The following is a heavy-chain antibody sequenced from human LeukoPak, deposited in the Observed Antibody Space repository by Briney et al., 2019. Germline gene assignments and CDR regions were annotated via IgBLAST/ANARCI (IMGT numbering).Heavy chain of an antibody. CDR2: IHRSGGT. J-gene: IGHJ4*02. CDR1: GASISNKDW. V-gene: IGHV4-4*02. CDR3: ARVRRGYYYDSSGYLPFGGFDY. D-gene: IGHD3-22*01. Sequence: SETLSLTCTVSGASISNKDWWGWVRQSLGEGLEWIGQIHRSGGTNYNPSLKSRVTISVDTSKNQFSLKLSSVTAADTAVCYCARVRRGYYYDSSGYLPFGGFDYWGQGTLVTVSS.